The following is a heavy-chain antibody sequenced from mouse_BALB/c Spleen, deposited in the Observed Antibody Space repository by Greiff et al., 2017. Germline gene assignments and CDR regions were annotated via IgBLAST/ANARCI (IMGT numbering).Heavy chain of an antibody. V-gene: IGHV1-63*02. J-gene: IGHJ4*01. CDR2: IYPGGGYT. CDR1: GYTFTNYW. D-gene: IGHD2-2*01. CDR3: ARRGYDAYAMDY. Sequence: QVQLQQSGAELVRPGTSVKISCKASGYTFTNYWLGWVKQRPGHGLEWIGDIYPGGGYTNYNEKFKGKATLTADTSSSTAYMQLSSLTSEDSAVYVCARRGYDAYAMDYWGQGTSVTVSS.